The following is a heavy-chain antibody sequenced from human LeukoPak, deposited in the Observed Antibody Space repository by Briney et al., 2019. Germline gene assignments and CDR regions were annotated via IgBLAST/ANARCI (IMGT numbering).Heavy chain of an antibody. CDR1: GFTFSSYA. D-gene: IGHD3-22*01. J-gene: IGHJ4*02. CDR3: ARGKGSGYYSIFDY. V-gene: IGHV3-30*04. Sequence: GGSLRLSCAASGFTFSSYAMHWVRQAPGKGLEWVAVISYDGSNKYYADSVKGRLTISRDNSKNTLYLQMNSLRAEDTAVYYCARGKGSGYYSIFDYWGQGTLVTVSS. CDR2: ISYDGSNK.